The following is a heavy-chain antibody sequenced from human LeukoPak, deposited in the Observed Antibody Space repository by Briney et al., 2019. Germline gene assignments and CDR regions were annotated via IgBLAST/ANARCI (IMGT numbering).Heavy chain of an antibody. V-gene: IGHV4-59*08. D-gene: IGHD1/OR15-1a*01. CDR2: IYNTGNT. CDR3: ARLRNRNTFTF. Sequence: SETLSLNCTVSGGSTSSYYWSWIRQPPGKGLEYIGYIYNTGNTNYNPSLKSRVTISADTSKNQLSLKLSSVTAADTAVYFCARLRNRNTFTFWSQGTMGTGSS. CDR1: GGSTSSYY. J-gene: IGHJ3*01.